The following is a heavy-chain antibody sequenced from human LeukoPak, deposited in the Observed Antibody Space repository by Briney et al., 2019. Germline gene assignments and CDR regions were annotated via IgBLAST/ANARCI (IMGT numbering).Heavy chain of an antibody. Sequence: PSETLSLTCTVSGGSISSYYWSWIRQPAGKGLEWIGRIYTSGSTNYNPSLKSRVTMSVDTSKNQFSLKLSSVTAADTAVYYCARAPVYCSSTSCYYMDVWGKGTTVTVSS. CDR3: ARAPVYCSSTSCYYMDV. CDR1: GGSISSYY. D-gene: IGHD2-2*01. J-gene: IGHJ6*03. V-gene: IGHV4-4*07. CDR2: IYTSGST.